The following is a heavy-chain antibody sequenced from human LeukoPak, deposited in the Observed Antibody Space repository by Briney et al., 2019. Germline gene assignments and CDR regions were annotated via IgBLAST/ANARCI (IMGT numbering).Heavy chain of an antibody. J-gene: IGHJ4*02. D-gene: IGHD3-10*01. Sequence: ASVKVSCKASGYTFTGYYMHWVRHAPGQGLEWMGWINPNSGGTNYAQKFQGRVTMTRDTSISTAYMELSRLRSDDTAVCYCARVNAPQPGLGFGDLTIGPFDYWGQGTLVTVSS. CDR1: GYTFTGYY. CDR3: ARVNAPQPGLGFGDLTIGPFDY. V-gene: IGHV1-2*02. CDR2: INPNSGGT.